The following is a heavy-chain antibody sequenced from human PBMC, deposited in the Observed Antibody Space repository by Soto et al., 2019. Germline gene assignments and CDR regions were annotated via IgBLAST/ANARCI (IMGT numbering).Heavy chain of an antibody. J-gene: IGHJ4*02. Sequence: QVQLVESGGGVVQPGRSLRLSCAASGFTFSSYAMHWVRQAPGKGLEWVAVISYDGSNKYYADSVKGRFTISRDNSKNTLYLQMNSLRAYDTAVYYCARPDYYGSGSYHYWGQGTLVTVSS. CDR1: GFTFSSYA. CDR3: ARPDYYGSGSYHY. D-gene: IGHD3-10*01. V-gene: IGHV3-30-3*01. CDR2: ISYDGSNK.